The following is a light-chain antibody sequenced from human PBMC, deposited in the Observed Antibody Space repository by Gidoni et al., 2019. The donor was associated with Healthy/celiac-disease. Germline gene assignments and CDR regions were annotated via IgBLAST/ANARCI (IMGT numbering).Light chain of an antibody. CDR3: QQYGSSTGWT. V-gene: IGKV3-20*01. CDR2: GAS. Sequence: EIVLTPPPGTLSLSPGERATLSCRASQSVSSSYLAWYQQKPGQAPRLLIYGASSRATGIPDRFSGSGSGTDFTLTISRLEPEDFAVYYCQQYGSSTGWTFGQGTKVEIK. CDR1: QSVSSSY. J-gene: IGKJ1*01.